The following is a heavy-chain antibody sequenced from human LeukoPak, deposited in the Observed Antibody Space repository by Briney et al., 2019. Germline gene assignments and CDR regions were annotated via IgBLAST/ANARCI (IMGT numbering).Heavy chain of an antibody. Sequence: PGGSLRLSCAASGFIFSSYSMSWVRQAPGKGLEWVSSISSRSSYIYYADSVKGRFTISRDNAKNSLYLQMNSLRAEDTAVYYCARDPYSGFDKRVYYFDYWGQGTLVTVSS. CDR2: ISSRSSYI. D-gene: IGHD5-12*01. CDR1: GFIFSSYS. V-gene: IGHV3-21*06. CDR3: ARDPYSGFDKRVYYFDY. J-gene: IGHJ4*02.